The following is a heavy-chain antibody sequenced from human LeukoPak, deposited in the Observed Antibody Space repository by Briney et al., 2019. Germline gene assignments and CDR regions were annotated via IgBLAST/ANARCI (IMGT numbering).Heavy chain of an antibody. J-gene: IGHJ4*02. CDR3: ARHGNDYAIYY. V-gene: IGHV4-59*08. CDR2: MYYSGGT. Sequence: SETLSLTCTVSGGSISSFYWSWLPQPPGKGLEWIAYMYYSGGTNCNPSLKSRVTISEDTSKNQFSLKLSSVTAADTAVYYCARHGNDYAIYYWGQGTLVTVSS. D-gene: IGHD4-17*01. CDR1: GGSISSFY.